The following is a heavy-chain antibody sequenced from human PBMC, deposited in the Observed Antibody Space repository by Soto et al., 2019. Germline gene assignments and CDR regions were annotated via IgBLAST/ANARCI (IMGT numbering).Heavy chain of an antibody. Sequence: GEALKISCKGSGYSFNRYWIGWVRQMPGKGLEWVGIIYPGDSDTRYSPSFQGQVTISADKSISTAYLQWSSLKASDTAMYYCARHPRSSSSMNDYYDGMDVWGQGTTVTVSS. CDR2: IYPGDSDT. V-gene: IGHV5-51*01. D-gene: IGHD6-6*01. CDR3: ARHPRSSSSMNDYYDGMDV. J-gene: IGHJ6*02. CDR1: GYSFNRYW.